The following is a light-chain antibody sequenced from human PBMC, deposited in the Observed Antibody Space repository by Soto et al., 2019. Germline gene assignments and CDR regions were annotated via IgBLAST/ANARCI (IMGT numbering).Light chain of an antibody. CDR2: GNS. CDR1: SSNIGAAYD. V-gene: IGLV1-40*01. Sequence: QLVLTQPPSVSGAPGQRVTISCTGSSSNIGAAYDVYWYQQFPGTAPRLLIHGNSNRPSGVPDRFSGSKSGASASLAITGLQAEDEADYYCQSYDFSLSGVVFGGGTKLTVL. J-gene: IGLJ2*01. CDR3: QSYDFSLSGVV.